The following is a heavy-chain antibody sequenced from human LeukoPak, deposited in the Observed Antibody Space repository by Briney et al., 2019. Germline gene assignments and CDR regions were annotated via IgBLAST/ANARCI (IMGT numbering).Heavy chain of an antibody. CDR3: ARDMGSDPYYYGSGSYPPFDY. J-gene: IGHJ4*02. V-gene: IGHV3-21*01. D-gene: IGHD3-10*01. CDR2: SSSSSSYI. CDR1: GFTFSSYS. Sequence: WGSLRLSCAASGFTFSSYSMNWVRQAPGKGLEWVSSSSSSSSYIYYADSVKGRFTISRDNAKNSLYLQMNSLRDEDTAVYYCARDMGSDPYYYGSGSYPPFDYWGQGTLVTVSS.